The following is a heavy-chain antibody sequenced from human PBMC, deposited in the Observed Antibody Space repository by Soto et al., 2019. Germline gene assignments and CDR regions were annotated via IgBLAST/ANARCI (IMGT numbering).Heavy chain of an antibody. CDR1: GDSISSPHYY. CDR3: AREPKQNYDSSPWNGGFDS. D-gene: IGHD3-22*01. V-gene: IGHV4-30-4*01. CDR2: IYYTGNN. J-gene: IGHJ4*02. Sequence: QVHLQESGPGLVKPSQTLSLSCTVSGDSISSPHYYWTWIRQPPGKGLEWVGYIYYTGNNFYNPASKSRVAMSVDPSTTQFSLKLAAVTDAATSVYFCAREPKQNYDSSPWNGGFDSWGPGTLVTVSS.